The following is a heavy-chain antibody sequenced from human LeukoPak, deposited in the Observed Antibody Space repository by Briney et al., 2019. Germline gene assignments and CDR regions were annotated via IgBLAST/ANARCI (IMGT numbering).Heavy chain of an antibody. CDR1: GFTFSDYY. V-gene: IGHV3-11*01. Sequence: GGSLRLSCAASGFTFSDYYMSWVRQAPGKGLEWVSYISSSSSTIYYADSVKGRFTISRDNSKNTLYLQMNSLRAEDTAVYYCAKRPGSDLNDYWGQGTLVTVSS. J-gene: IGHJ4*02. D-gene: IGHD1-1*01. CDR2: ISSSSSTI. CDR3: AKRPGSDLNDY.